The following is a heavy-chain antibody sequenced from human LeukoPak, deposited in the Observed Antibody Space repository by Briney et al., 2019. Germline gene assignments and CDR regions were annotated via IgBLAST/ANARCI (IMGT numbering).Heavy chain of an antibody. CDR3: ARGHDGSGSYYKTAAFDY. CDR2: IYHSGST. V-gene: IGHV4-4*02. Sequence: SETLSLTCAVSGGSISSSNWWSWVRQPPGKGLEWIGGIYHSGSTNYNPSLKSRVTISVDKSKNQSSLKLSSVTAADTAVYYCARGHDGSGSYYKTAAFDYWGQGTLVTVSS. CDR1: GGSISSSNW. J-gene: IGHJ4*02. D-gene: IGHD3-10*01.